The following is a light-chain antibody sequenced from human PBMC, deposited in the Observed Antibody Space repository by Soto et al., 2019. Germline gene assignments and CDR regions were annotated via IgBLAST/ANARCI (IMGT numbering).Light chain of an antibody. V-gene: IGKV3-11*01. CDR1: QSVSSY. CDR3: QQRRSWPRT. CDR2: DAS. Sequence: EIVLTQSPATLSLSPGERATLSCRASQSVSSYFAWYQQKPGQAPRLLIYDASNRATGILARFSGSGSGTGFTLTISILEPEDFAVYYCQQRRSWPRTFGQGTKVEIK. J-gene: IGKJ1*01.